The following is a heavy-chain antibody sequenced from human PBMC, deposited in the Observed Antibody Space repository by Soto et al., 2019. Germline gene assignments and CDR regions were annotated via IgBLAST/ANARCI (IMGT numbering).Heavy chain of an antibody. J-gene: IGHJ4*02. CDR2: IYYNGIT. D-gene: IGHD2-2*02. CDR1: GGSMSTSDYY. Sequence: PSETLSLTCTVSGGSMSTSDYYWGWIRQPPGKGLQWVGNIYYNGITYYSPSLTSRVTISVDTSKTQFSLTLSSVTAAETAVYYCARGYCSSTNCHTFDYWGQGIPVTVSS. CDR3: ARGYCSSTNCHTFDY. V-gene: IGHV4-39*01.